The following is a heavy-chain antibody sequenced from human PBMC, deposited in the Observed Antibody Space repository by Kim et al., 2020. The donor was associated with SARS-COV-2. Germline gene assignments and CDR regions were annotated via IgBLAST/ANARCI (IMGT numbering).Heavy chain of an antibody. Sequence: TDYAAPVKGRLTISRDDSKNTLYLQMNSLKTEDTAVYYCTTARSRTPLDYWGQGTLVTVSS. J-gene: IGHJ4*02. CDR2: T. D-gene: IGHD4-17*01. V-gene: IGHV3-15*01. CDR3: TTARSRTPLDY.